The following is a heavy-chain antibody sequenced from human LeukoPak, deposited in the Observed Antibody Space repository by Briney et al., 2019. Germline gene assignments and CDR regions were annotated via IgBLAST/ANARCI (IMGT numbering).Heavy chain of an antibody. D-gene: IGHD1-26*01. CDR3: ARSRAFNSGAFDP. Sequence: SQTLSLTCTVSGGSISSGDYYWSWIRQPPGKGLEWIGYIYYSGSTYYNPSLKSRVTISVDTSKNQFSLRLNSVTAADTAVYYCARSRAFNSGAFDPWGQGSLVTVSS. CDR1: GGSISSGDYY. CDR2: IYYSGST. V-gene: IGHV4-30-4*01. J-gene: IGHJ5*02.